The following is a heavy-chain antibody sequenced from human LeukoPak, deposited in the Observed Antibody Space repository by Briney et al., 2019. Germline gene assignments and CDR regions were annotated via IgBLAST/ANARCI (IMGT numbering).Heavy chain of an antibody. Sequence: HPGGSLRLSCAASGFTFSSYAMSWVRQAPGKGLEWVSGISSSGSGSNTYYADSVKGRFTISRDTSKNTVYLHMNSLKVEDTAVYYCAKDRTVGASYWYFDLWGRGTLVTVSS. V-gene: IGHV3-23*01. CDR2: ISSSGSGSNT. J-gene: IGHJ2*01. CDR1: GFTFSSYA. D-gene: IGHD1-26*01. CDR3: AKDRTVGASYWYFDL.